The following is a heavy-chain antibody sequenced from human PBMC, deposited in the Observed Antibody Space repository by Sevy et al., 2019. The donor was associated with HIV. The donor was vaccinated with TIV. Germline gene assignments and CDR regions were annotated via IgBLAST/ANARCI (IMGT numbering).Heavy chain of an antibody. Sequence: GGSLRLSCVTSGFSFSSYSMNWVRQAPGKGLEWVSYISSSSGTIRYADSVKGRLTISRANAKNSLFLQMNSLRAEDTAVYYCARDDHWAFDYWGQGALVTVSS. CDR3: ARDDHWAFDY. CDR1: GFSFSSYS. D-gene: IGHD7-27*01. V-gene: IGHV3-48*01. J-gene: IGHJ4*02. CDR2: ISSSSGTI.